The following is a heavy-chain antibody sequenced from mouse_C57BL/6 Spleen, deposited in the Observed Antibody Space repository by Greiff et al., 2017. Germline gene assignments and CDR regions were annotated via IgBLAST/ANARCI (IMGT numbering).Heavy chain of an antibody. CDR3: TSPPPYAMGY. CDR2: IDPENGDT. CDR1: GFNIKDDY. J-gene: IGHJ4*01. Sequence: EVKLVESGAELVRPGASVKLSCTASGFNIKDDYMHWVKQRPEQGLEWIGWIDPENGDTEYASKFQGKATITADTSSNTAYLQLSSLTSEDTAVYYCTSPPPYAMGYWGQGTSVTVSS. V-gene: IGHV14-4*01.